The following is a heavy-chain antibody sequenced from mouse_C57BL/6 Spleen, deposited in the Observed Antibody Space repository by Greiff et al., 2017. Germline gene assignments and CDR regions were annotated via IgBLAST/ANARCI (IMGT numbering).Heavy chain of an antibody. J-gene: IGHJ2*01. CDR2: IDPETGGT. D-gene: IGHD2-5*01. CDR1: GYTFTDYE. CDR3: TKSNYEVYYFDY. V-gene: IGHV1-15*01. Sequence: QVQLQQSGAELVRPGASVTLSCKASGYTFTDYEMHWVKQTPVHGLEWIGAIDPETGGTAYNQKFKGKAILTAYKSSSTAYMELRSLTSEDSAVYYCTKSNYEVYYFDYWGQGTTLTVSS.